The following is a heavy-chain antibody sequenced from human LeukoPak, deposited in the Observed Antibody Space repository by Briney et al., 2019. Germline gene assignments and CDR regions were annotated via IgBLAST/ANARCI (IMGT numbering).Heavy chain of an antibody. CDR3: AKESCSSRCNFDY. V-gene: IGHV3-21*04. D-gene: IGHD2-2*01. CDR1: GFTFNSYT. J-gene: IGHJ4*02. CDR2: ISSSSSYI. Sequence: GGSLRLSCAVSGFTFNSYTMNWVRQAPGKGLEWVSSISSSSSYIYYADSVKGRFTISRDNSENTLYLQMNSLRAEDTAVYYCAKESCSSRCNFDYWGQGTLVTVSS.